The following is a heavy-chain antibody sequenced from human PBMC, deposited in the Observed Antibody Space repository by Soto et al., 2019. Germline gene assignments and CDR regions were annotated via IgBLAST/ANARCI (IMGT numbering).Heavy chain of an antibody. Sequence: PGGSLRLSCAASGFTFSSYAMHWVRQAPGKGLEWVAVISYDGSNKYYADSVKGRLTISRDNSKNTLYLQMNSLRAEDTAVYYCAKDGDFADYYYYGMDVWGQGTTVTVSS. CDR3: AKDGDFADYYYYGMDV. D-gene: IGHD2-21*02. CDR2: ISYDGSNK. CDR1: GFTFSSYA. V-gene: IGHV3-30-3*01. J-gene: IGHJ6*02.